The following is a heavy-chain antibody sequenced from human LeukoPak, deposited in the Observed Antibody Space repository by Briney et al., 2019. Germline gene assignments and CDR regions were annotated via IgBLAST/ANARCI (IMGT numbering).Heavy chain of an antibody. CDR3: ARVRRYCSSTSCYPDAFDI. Sequence: GGSLKLSCAASGFTFRSHEMNWVRQAPGKGLEWVSYISDSGTTIYYADPVKGRFTISRDNAKNSLYLQMNSLRAEDTAVYYCARVRRYCSSTSCYPDAFDIWGQGTMVTVSS. CDR1: GFTFRSHE. D-gene: IGHD2-2*01. V-gene: IGHV3-48*03. J-gene: IGHJ3*02. CDR2: ISDSGTTI.